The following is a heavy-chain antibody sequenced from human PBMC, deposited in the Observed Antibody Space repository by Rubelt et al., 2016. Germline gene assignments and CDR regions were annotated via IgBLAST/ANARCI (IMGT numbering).Heavy chain of an antibody. V-gene: IGHV4-59*12. CDR2: INHSGST. J-gene: IGHJ4*02. CDR1: GGSISSYY. CDR3: ARGQTGEADY. D-gene: IGHD3-16*01. Sequence: QVQLQESGPGLVKPSETLSLTCTVSGGSISSYYWSWIRQPPGKGLEWIGEINHSGSTNYNPSLKSRVTISVDTSKNQVSLKLSSVTAADTAVYYCARGQTGEADYWGQGTLVTVSS.